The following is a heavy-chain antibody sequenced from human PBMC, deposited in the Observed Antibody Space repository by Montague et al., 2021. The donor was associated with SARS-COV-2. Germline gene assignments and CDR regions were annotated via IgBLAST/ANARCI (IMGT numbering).Heavy chain of an antibody. CDR3: ARVRITMTVVVDAFDI. CDR2: IYYSGST. D-gene: IGHD3-22*01. V-gene: IGHV4-31*03. J-gene: IGHJ3*02. Sequence: TLSLTCTVSGGSISSGGYYWSWIRQHPGKGLEWIGYIYYSGSTYYNPSLKSRVTISVDTSKNQFSLKLSSVTAADTAVYYCARVRITMTVVVDAFDIWGQGTMVTVS. CDR1: GGSISSGGYY.